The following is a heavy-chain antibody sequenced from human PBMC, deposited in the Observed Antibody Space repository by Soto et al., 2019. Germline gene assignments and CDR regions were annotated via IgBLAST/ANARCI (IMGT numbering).Heavy chain of an antibody. J-gene: IGHJ5*02. CDR1: GFTFSDYY. Sequence: PGGSLRLSWAAAGFTFSDYYMSWILQAPGKGLEWVSYISSSGSTIYYADSVKGRFTISRDNAKNSLYLQMNSLRAEDTAVYYCARELEPAAPKNWFDPWGQGTLVTVSS. D-gene: IGHD6-13*01. CDR3: ARELEPAAPKNWFDP. V-gene: IGHV3-11*01. CDR2: ISSSGSTI.